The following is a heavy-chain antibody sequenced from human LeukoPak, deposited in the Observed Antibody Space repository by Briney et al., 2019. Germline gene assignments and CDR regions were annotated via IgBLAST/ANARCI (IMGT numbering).Heavy chain of an antibody. CDR3: ARLSGDSTVYSSTWYPDS. Sequence: SETLSLTCTVSGGSISSSSDYWGWIRQPPGKGLEWIGSLYYSGSTYYNLSLKRRVTISVDTSKNQFSLKVSSVTAADTAVYYCARLSGDSTVYSSTWYPDSWGQGTLVTVSS. V-gene: IGHV4-39*01. D-gene: IGHD6-13*01. CDR1: GGSISSSSDY. J-gene: IGHJ4*02. CDR2: LYYSGST.